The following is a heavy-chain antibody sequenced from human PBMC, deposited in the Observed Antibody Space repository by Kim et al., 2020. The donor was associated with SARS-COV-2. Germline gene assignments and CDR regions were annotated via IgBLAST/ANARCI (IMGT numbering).Heavy chain of an antibody. CDR1: GGSISSYY. CDR2: IYTSGST. Sequence: SETLSLTCTVSGGSISSYYWSWIRQPAGKGLEWIGRIYTSGSTNYNPSLKSRVTMSVDTSKNQFSLKLSSVTAADTAVYYCASSDSSGYYDNSGLDYWGQGTLVTVSS. CDR3: ASSDSSGYYDNSGLDY. D-gene: IGHD3-22*01. V-gene: IGHV4-4*07. J-gene: IGHJ4*02.